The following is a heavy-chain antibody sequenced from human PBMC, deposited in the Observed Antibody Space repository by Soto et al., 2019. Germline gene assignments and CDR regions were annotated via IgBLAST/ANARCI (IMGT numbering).Heavy chain of an antibody. CDR1: GFTFSSYE. D-gene: IGHD3-10*01. V-gene: IGHV3-48*03. CDR3: VYGYYFDS. J-gene: IGHJ4*02. Sequence: GGSLRLSCAASGFTFSSYEMNWVRQAPGKGLEWVSFISNRGSPIYYADSVKGRFTISRDNAKKSLYLQMNSLRAEDTAVYYCVYGYYFDSWGQGTLVTVSS. CDR2: ISNRGSPI.